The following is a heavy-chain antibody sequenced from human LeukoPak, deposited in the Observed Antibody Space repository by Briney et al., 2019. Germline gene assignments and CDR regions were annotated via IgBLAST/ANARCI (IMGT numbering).Heavy chain of an antibody. CDR1: GFTFSSYW. J-gene: IGHJ4*02. CDR3: AAHVNDAGNFGY. D-gene: IGHD2-8*01. CDR2: IKQDGSEK. V-gene: IGHV3-7*01. Sequence: GGSLRVSCAASGFTFSSYWITWVRQAPEKGLEWVANIKQDGSEKYYVDSVKGRFTISRDNAKISLFLQMNNLRAEDTAVYYCAAHVNDAGNFGYWGQGTLVAVSS.